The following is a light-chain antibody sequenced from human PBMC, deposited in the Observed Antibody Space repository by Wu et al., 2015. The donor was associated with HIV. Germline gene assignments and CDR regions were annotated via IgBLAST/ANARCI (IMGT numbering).Light chain of an antibody. V-gene: IGKV1-6*01. CDR3: LQDYNYPWT. Sequence: IQMTQSPSSLSASVGDRVTITCRASQGIRNGLGWYQQKPGKAPKLLIYTASSLQSGVPSRFSGSGSGTDFTLTISSLQPEDFATYYCLQDYNYPWTFGQGTRVDIK. CDR1: QGIRNG. J-gene: IGKJ1*01. CDR2: TAS.